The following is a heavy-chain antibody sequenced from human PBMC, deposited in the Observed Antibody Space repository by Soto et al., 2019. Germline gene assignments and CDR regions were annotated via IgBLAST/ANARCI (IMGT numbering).Heavy chain of an antibody. J-gene: IGHJ5*02. V-gene: IGHV6-1*01. CDR1: GDNVSSNTAA. CDR3: ARAIFGSSWYSNWFDP. Sequence: PSETLFLTCAISGDNVSSNTAAWNWIRRSPSTGLEWLGRTYYRSKWYNDYALSVKSRISINPDTSKNQFSLQLNSVTPEDTAVYYCARAIFGSSWYSNWFDPWGQGTLVT. D-gene: IGHD6-13*01. CDR2: TYYRSKWYN.